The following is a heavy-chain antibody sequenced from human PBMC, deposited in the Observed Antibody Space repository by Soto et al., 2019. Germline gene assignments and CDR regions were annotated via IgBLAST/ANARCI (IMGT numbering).Heavy chain of an antibody. CDR3: AGRYNYDSSGLDP. D-gene: IGHD3-22*01. V-gene: IGHV3-11*01. J-gene: IGHJ5*02. Sequence: QVQLVESGGGLVKPGGSLRLSCVASGFIFSDYYMSWVRQAPGKGLEWVSYISPSGSSIYYADSVKGRFTISRDNAENSLFLQMNSLRAEDTAIYYCAGRYNYDSSGLDPWGQGTLVTVSS. CDR1: GFIFSDYY. CDR2: ISPSGSSI.